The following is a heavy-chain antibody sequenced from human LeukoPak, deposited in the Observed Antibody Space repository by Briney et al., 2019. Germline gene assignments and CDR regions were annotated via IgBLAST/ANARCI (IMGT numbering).Heavy chain of an antibody. V-gene: IGHV4-39*01. Sequence: PSETLSLTCTVSGGSISSSSYYWGWIRQPPGKGLEWIGSIYYSGSTYYNPSLKSRVTISVDTSKNQFSLKLSSVTAADTAVYYCARGGGTTVTTWNWFDPWGQGTLVTVSS. CDR3: ARGGGTTVTTWNWFDP. D-gene: IGHD4-17*01. CDR2: IYYSGST. CDR1: GGSISSSSYY. J-gene: IGHJ5*02.